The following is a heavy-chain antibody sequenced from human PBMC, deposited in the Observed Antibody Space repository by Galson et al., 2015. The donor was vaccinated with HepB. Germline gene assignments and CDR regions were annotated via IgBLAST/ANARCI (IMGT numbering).Heavy chain of an antibody. Sequence: SVKVSCKASGYTFTGYYMHWVRQAPGQGLEWMGWINPNSGGTNYAQKFQGWVTMTRDTSISTAYMELSRLRSDDTAVYYCARERGGYCSSTSCHTAFDIWGQGTMVTVSS. D-gene: IGHD2-2*01. CDR1: GYTFTGYY. CDR2: INPNSGGT. J-gene: IGHJ3*02. CDR3: ARERGGYCSSTSCHTAFDI. V-gene: IGHV1-2*04.